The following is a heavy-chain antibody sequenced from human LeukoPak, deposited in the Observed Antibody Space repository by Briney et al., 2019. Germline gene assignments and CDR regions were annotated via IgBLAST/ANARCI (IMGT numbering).Heavy chain of an antibody. Sequence: SQTLSLTCTVAGGSISSGADYWTWIRRHPGKGLEWIGYIYSSGTTHYNSSLKSRLTISLDTSKSQFSLKLSSVTAADTAVYYCVRGSGPIPRAWGQGAVVTVSS. CDR3: VRGSGPIPRA. CDR2: IYSSGTT. D-gene: IGHD2-2*02. J-gene: IGHJ3*01. V-gene: IGHV4-31*03. CDR1: GGSISSGADY.